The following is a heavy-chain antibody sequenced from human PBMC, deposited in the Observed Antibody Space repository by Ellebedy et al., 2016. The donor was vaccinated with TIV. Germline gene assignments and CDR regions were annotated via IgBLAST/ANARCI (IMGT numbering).Heavy chain of an antibody. D-gene: IGHD4-17*01. CDR3: ARDLHDYGDHYYFDY. J-gene: IGHJ4*02. Sequence: ASVKVSCKASGYTFTGYYMHWVRQAPGQGLEWMGWMNPNSGNTGYAQKFQGRVTITRNTSISTAYMELSSLRSEDTAVYYCARDLHDYGDHYYFDYWGQGTLVTVSS. CDR2: MNPNSGNT. CDR1: GYTFTGYY. V-gene: IGHV1-8*03.